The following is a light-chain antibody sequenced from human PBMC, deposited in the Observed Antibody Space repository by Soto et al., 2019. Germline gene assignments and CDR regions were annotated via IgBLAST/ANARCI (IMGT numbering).Light chain of an antibody. CDR2: DAS. CDR1: QSVSSY. V-gene: IGKV3-11*01. CDR3: VT. Sequence: EIVLTQSPATLSLSPGERATLSCRASQSVSSYLAWYQQKPGQAPRLLIYDASNRATGIPARFSGSGSGTDFTLTISSLEPEDFAVYYWVTFGQGTKLEIK. J-gene: IGKJ2*01.